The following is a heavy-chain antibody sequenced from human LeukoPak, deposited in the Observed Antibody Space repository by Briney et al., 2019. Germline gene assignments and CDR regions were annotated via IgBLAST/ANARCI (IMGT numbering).Heavy chain of an antibody. D-gene: IGHD3-10*01. Sequence: PSETLSLTCTVSGGSISSYYWGWIRQPPGKGLEWIGSSYHTGSTFYNPSLKSRVTISVDTSKNQFSLKLSSVTAADTAVYYCARDQDYYGSGSYGPDYWGQGILVTVSS. CDR3: ARDQDYYGSGSYGPDY. V-gene: IGHV4-38-2*02. CDR2: SYHTGST. J-gene: IGHJ4*02. CDR1: GGSISSYY.